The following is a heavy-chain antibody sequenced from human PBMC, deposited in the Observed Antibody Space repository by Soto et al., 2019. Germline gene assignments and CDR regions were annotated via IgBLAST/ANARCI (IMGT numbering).Heavy chain of an antibody. CDR2: IKQDGSEK. CDR3: ARGVTNWNYGEWFDP. Sequence: GSLRLSCAASGFTFSSYWMSWVRQAPGKGLEWVANIKQDGSEKYYVDSVKGRFTISRDNAKNSLYLQMNSLRAEDTAVYYCARGVTNWNYGEWFDPWGQGTLVTVSS. D-gene: IGHD1-7*01. J-gene: IGHJ5*02. CDR1: GFTFSSYW. V-gene: IGHV3-7*03.